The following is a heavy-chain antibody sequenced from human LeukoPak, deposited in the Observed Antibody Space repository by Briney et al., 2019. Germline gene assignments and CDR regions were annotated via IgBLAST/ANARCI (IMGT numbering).Heavy chain of an antibody. CDR2: ISGGGGSK. Sequence: GGSLRLSCAASGFTFSDFVMSWVRQAPGKGLQWVSAISGGGGSKYYADSVKGRLTISRDNSKNTLYMQMDSLRADDTAVYYCARGSSSAYYPGGYWGQGTLVTVSS. D-gene: IGHD3-22*01. J-gene: IGHJ4*02. CDR1: GFTFSDFV. V-gene: IGHV3-23*01. CDR3: ARGSSSAYYPGGY.